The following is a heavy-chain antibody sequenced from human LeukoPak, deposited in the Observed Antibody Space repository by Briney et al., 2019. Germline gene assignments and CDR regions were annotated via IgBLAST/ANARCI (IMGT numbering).Heavy chain of an antibody. CDR2: IKEDGSQT. V-gene: IGHV3-7*01. CDR1: GFTFSESW. Sequence: GGSLGLSCAASGFTFSESWMSWVRQAPGKGLEWVADIKEDGSQTEYVDSVKGRFTISRDNAKSSLYLQMNSLTAEDTAVYYCATYTNWVAGDVWGQGTTVFVSS. J-gene: IGHJ6*02. D-gene: IGHD7-27*01. CDR3: ATYTNWVAGDV.